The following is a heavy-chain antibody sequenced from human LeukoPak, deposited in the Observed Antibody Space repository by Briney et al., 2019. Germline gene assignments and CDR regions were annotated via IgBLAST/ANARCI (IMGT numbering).Heavy chain of an antibody. Sequence: SVKVSCKASGYTFTSYDISWVRQAPGQGLEWMGRIIPILGIANYAQKFQGRVTITADKSTSTAYMELSSLRSEDTAVYYCAREGNDYVWGSYRSFDYWGQGTLVTVSS. CDR3: AREGNDYVWGSYRSFDY. V-gene: IGHV1-69*04. D-gene: IGHD3-16*02. J-gene: IGHJ4*02. CDR2: IIPILGIA. CDR1: GYTFTSYD.